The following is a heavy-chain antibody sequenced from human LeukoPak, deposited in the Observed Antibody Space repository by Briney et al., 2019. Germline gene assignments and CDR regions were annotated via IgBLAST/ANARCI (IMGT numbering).Heavy chain of an antibody. CDR3: ASADLRYCSIRSCFSFDY. CDR1: GYTFTDYY. CDR2: INPNSGGT. D-gene: IGHD2-2*01. J-gene: IGHJ4*02. Sequence: ASVKVSCKTSGYTFTDYYIHWVRQAPGQGLEWMGWINPNSGGTDYARKFQGRVIMTRDTSVDTAYMELNRLRSDDTAVYYCASADLRYCSIRSCFSFDYWGQGTLVTVSS. V-gene: IGHV1-2*02.